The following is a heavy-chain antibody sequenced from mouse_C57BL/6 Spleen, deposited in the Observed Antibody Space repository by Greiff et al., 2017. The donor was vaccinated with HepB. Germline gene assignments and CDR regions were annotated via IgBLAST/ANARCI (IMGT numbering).Heavy chain of an antibody. D-gene: IGHD2-10*01. CDR1: GFTFTDYY. V-gene: IGHV7-3*01. CDR2: IRNKANGYTT. CDR3: ARSPCYGKPFDY. Sequence: EVKVVDSGGGLVQPGGSLSLSCAASGFTFTDYYMSWVRQPPGKALEWLGFIRNKANGYTTEYSASVKGRFAISRDNSQSILYLQMNALRAEDSATYYCARSPCYGKPFDYWGQGTTLTVSS. J-gene: IGHJ2*01.